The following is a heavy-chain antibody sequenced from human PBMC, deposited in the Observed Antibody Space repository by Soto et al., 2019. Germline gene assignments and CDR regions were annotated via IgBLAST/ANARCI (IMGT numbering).Heavy chain of an antibody. D-gene: IGHD2-8*01. CDR2: INPNSGGT. V-gene: IGHV1-2*04. CDR3: ARDGAAADNGIWETSWSAP. J-gene: IGHJ5*02. CDR1: GYTFTGYY. Sequence: ASVKVSCKASGYTFTGYYMHWVRQAPGQGLEWMGWINPNSGGTNYAQKFQGWVTMTRDTSISTAYMELSRLRSDDTAVYYCARDGAAADNGIWETSWSAPWGQETVLPISS.